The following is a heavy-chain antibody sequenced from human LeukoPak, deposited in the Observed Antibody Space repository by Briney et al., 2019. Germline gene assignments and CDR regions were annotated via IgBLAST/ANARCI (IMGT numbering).Heavy chain of an antibody. CDR1: GFSLSTSGVG. Sequence: SGPTLVNPTQTLTLTCAFSGFSLSTSGVGVGWIRQPPGKALEWLALIYWNDDKRYSPSLKSRLTITKDTSKNQVVLTMTNMDPVDTATYYCAHSPPWEQWLVPYFDYWGQGTLVTVSS. D-gene: IGHD6-19*01. CDR2: IYWNDDK. V-gene: IGHV2-5*01. J-gene: IGHJ4*02. CDR3: AHSPPWEQWLVPYFDY.